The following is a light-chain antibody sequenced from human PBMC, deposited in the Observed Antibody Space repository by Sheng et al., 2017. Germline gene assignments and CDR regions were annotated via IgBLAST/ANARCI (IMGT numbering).Light chain of an antibody. J-gene: IGLJ2*01. CDR3: SSYAGTNTV. CDR1: SSDVGGYNY. CDR2: EVS. V-gene: IGLV2-8*01. Sequence: QSALTQPASASGSPGQSVTISCTGTSSDVGGYNYVSWYQHHPGKAPKLMIYEVSKRPSGVPDRFSGSKSGNTASLTVSGLQAEDEADYYCSSYAGTNTVFGGGTKLTVL.